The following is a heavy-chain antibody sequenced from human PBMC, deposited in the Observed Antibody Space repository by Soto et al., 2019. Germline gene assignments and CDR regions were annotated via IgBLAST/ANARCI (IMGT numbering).Heavy chain of an antibody. J-gene: IGHJ4*02. V-gene: IGHV3-30-3*01. CDR3: ARAGELLVDY. CDR1: GFMFSSYA. Sequence: QVQLVESGGGVVQPGRSLRLSCAASGFMFSSYAMHWVRQAPGKGLEWVAVKTYDGSNKYYADSVKGRFTISRDNSKNTLYLQMNSLRAEDTAVYYCARAGELLVDYWGQGTLVTVSS. CDR2: KTYDGSNK. D-gene: IGHD1-26*01.